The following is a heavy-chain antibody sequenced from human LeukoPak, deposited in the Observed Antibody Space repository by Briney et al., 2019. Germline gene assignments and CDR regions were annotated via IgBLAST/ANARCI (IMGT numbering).Heavy chain of an antibody. J-gene: IGHJ4*02. D-gene: IGHD3-22*01. CDR2: IVVGSGNT. V-gene: IGHV1-58*02. CDR1: GFTFTSSA. CDR3: AADPYYYDSSGYYFDY. Sequence: SVKVSCKASGFTFTSSAMQWVRQARGQRLEWIGWIVVGSGNTNYAQKFQERVTITRDMSTSTAYMELSSLRSEDTAVYYCAADPYYYDSSGYYFDYWGQGTLVTVSS.